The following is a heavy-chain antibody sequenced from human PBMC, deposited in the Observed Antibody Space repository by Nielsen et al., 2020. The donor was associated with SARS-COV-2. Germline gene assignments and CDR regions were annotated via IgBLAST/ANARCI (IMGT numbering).Heavy chain of an antibody. D-gene: IGHD2-2*01. J-gene: IGHJ3*02. V-gene: IGHV4-39*02. CDR2: IYYSGSV. Sequence: GSLRLSCTVSGGSLSSRNYYWGWIRQPPGKGLEWIGTIYYSGSVSYNPSLRSRVTISVDTSKKHFSLKLTSVTAADTAVYFCARGDIAVVPATMFRGDDAFDIWGQGTMVRVSS. CDR3: ARGDIAVVPATMFRGDDAFDI. CDR1: GGSLSSRNYY.